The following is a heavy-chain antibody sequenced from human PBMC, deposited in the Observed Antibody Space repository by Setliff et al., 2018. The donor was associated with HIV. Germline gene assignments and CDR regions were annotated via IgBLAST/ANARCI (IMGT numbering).Heavy chain of an antibody. Sequence: SETLSLTCAVYGGSFSGHYWTWIRQPPGKGLEWIGYINHSGSTNYNPSLKSRVTISADTSKNQFSLKLSSVTAADTAVYYCARGRNFWSDYYHYYYMDVWGKGTLVTVSS. CDR2: INHSGST. CDR3: ARGRNFWSDYYHYYYMDV. V-gene: IGHV4-34*01. D-gene: IGHD3-3*01. J-gene: IGHJ6*03. CDR1: GGSFSGHY.